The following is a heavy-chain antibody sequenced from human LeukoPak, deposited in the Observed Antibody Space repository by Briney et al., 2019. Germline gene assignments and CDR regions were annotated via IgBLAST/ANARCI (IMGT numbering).Heavy chain of an antibody. D-gene: IGHD6-13*01. J-gene: IGHJ4*02. V-gene: IGHV3-23*01. CDR1: GFTFSNYV. CDR3: ARAGIAAAGNFDY. Sequence: GGSLRLSCAASGFTFSNYVMSWVRQAPGKGLEWVSAISGSGGNTYYADSVKGRFTISRDNSKNTLYLQMNSLRAEDTAVYYCARAGIAAAGNFDYWGQGTLVTVSS. CDR2: ISGSGGNT.